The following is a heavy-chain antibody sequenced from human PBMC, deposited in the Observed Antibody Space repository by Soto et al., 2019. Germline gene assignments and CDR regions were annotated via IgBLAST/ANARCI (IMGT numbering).Heavy chain of an antibody. J-gene: IGHJ4*02. CDR3: AKDEWITMARGAIDY. CDR2: ITGSGGST. CDR1: GFTFSSYA. V-gene: IGHV3-23*01. Sequence: GGSLRLSCAASGFTFSSYAMTWVRQAPGKGLEYVSSITGSGGSTYYADSVRGRFTISRDNSKNTLFVQMNSLRAEDTAIYYCAKDEWITMARGAIDYWGQGTLVTVSS. D-gene: IGHD3-10*01.